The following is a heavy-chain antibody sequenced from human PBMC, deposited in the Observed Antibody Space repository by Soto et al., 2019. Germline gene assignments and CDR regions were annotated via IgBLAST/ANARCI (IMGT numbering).Heavy chain of an antibody. Sequence: QITLKESGPTLVKPTQTPTLTCTLSGFSLSTSGVGVGWIRQPPGKALEWLALIYWDEDKRYSPSLKSRLTITKDTSTNEVVLTMTNMDPVDTGTYYCAHKGGRGAGMDVWGQGATVTVSS. V-gene: IGHV2-5*02. D-gene: IGHD2-15*01. CDR1: GFSLSTSGVG. CDR3: AHKGGRGAGMDV. CDR2: IYWDEDK. J-gene: IGHJ6*02.